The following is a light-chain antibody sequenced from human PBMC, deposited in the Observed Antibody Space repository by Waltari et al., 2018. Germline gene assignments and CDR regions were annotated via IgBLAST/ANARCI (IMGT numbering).Light chain of an antibody. J-gene: IGKJ1*01. CDR2: RAS. Sequence: DIQMTQSTSTLSASVGDRVTITCRASQSISSWLAWYQQKPGKAPKFLIYRASNLESGVPSRFSGSGSVTEFTLTISSLQPEDFATYFCQQYHTYSRTFGQGTKVEVK. CDR3: QQYHTYSRT. V-gene: IGKV1-5*03. CDR1: QSISSW.